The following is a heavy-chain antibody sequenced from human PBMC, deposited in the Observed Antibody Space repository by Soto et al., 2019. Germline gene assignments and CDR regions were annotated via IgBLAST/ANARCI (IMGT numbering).Heavy chain of an antibody. CDR1: GGSISSYY. J-gene: IGHJ3*02. Sequence: QVQLQESGPGLVKPSETLSLTCTVSGGSISSYYWSWIRQPPGKGLEWIGYIYYSGSTNYNPSLKSRVTISVDTSKNQFSLKLSSVTAADTAVYYCARAPYYYDSSGYPGAFDIWGQGTMVTVSS. D-gene: IGHD3-22*01. V-gene: IGHV4-59*01. CDR2: IYYSGST. CDR3: ARAPYYYDSSGYPGAFDI.